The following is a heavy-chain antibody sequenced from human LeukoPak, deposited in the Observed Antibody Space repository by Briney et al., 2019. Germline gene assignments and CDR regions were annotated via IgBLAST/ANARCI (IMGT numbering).Heavy chain of an antibody. CDR1: VYPLSSSA. V-gene: IGHV3-30*02. D-gene: IGHD6-13*01. Sequence: GVSVRLLCGASVYPLSSSAMHWPRQAPGRGLEGVAYIWYGGVNKYDGDYANGRFTITRDNSKNTLYLQMNSLRAENTAVYYCAGLEQQLTPWLGDAFGIWGQGTMVTVSS. CDR3: AGLEQQLTPWLGDAFGI. J-gene: IGHJ3*02. CDR2: IWYGGVNK.